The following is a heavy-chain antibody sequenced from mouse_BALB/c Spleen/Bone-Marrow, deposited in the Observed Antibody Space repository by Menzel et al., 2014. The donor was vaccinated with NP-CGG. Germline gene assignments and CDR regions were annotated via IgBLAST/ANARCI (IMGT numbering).Heavy chain of an antibody. CDR2: IWAGGST. V-gene: IGHV2-9*02. CDR1: GFSLTSYG. CDR3: ARGDTLRGYYFDY. D-gene: IGHD1-1*01. Sequence: VKVVESGPGLVAPSQSLSITCTVSGFSLTSYGVHWVRQPPGKGLEWLGVIWAGGSTNYNSALMSRLNIRKDNSKSXVFLKVNSLQADDTAMYYCARGDTLRGYYFDYWGQGTTLTVSS. J-gene: IGHJ2*01.